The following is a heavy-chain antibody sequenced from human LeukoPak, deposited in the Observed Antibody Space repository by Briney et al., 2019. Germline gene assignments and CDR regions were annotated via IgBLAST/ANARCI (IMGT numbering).Heavy chain of an antibody. CDR1: GFTFSDYY. CDR2: ISSSGSTI. J-gene: IGHJ4*02. Sequence: GGSLRLSCVASGFTFSDYYMSWIRQAPGKGPERVSYISSSGSTIYYADSVKGRFTISRDNPKNSLYLQMNSLRAEDTAVYYCARGDGYNSYYFDYSGQGTLVTVSS. CDR3: ARGDGYNSYYFDY. D-gene: IGHD5-24*01. V-gene: IGHV3-11*01.